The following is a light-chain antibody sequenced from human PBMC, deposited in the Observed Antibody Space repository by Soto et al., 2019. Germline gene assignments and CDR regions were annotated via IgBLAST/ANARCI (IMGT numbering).Light chain of an antibody. CDR3: QQYGSSSRT. V-gene: IGKV3-20*01. CDR1: QSVSSN. J-gene: IGKJ1*01. CDR2: GAS. Sequence: DILLTQSPATLSVSPWERATISCRASQSVSSNLAWYQQKPGQAPRLLIYGASTRATGIPARFSGSGSGTDFTLTISRLEPEDFAVYYCQQYGSSSRTFGQGTKVDIK.